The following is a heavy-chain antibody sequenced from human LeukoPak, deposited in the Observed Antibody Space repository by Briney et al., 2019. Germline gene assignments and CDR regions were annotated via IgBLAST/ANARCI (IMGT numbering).Heavy chain of an antibody. Sequence: SETLSLTCTVSGGSISSSSYYWGWIRQPPRKGLEWIGSIYYSGSTYYNPSLKSRVTISVDTSKNQFSLKLSSVTAADTAVYYCASLAVAGYYYYGMDVWGQGTTATVSS. V-gene: IGHV4-39*01. CDR2: IYYSGST. CDR3: ASLAVAGYYYYGMDV. CDR1: GGSISSSSYY. J-gene: IGHJ6*02. D-gene: IGHD6-19*01.